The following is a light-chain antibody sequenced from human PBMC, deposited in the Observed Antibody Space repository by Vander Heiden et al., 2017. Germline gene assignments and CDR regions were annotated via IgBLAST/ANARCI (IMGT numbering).Light chain of an antibody. CDR1: ALPKQY. CDR2: KDR. CDR3: QSADSSGTYG. J-gene: IGLJ2*01. V-gene: IGLV3-25*03. Sequence: SYELTQPPSVSVSPGQTARITCSGDALPKQYAYWYQQKPGQAPVLVIYKDRERPSGIPERFSGSSSGTTVTLTISGVQAEDEADYYCQSADSSGTYGFGGGTKLTVL.